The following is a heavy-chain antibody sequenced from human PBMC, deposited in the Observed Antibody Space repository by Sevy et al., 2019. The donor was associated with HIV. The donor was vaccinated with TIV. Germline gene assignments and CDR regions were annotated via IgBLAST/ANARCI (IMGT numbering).Heavy chain of an antibody. Sequence: GGSLRLSCAVSGFSFDSYGMTWVRQAPGKGLEWVSGISGSGTRTYYADSVKGRFSISRDNSKNRLYLQMNSLRSEDIVICYCAKGGGGHYDPDEIGYYFYYYNMDVWGKGTTVTVSS. D-gene: IGHD3-22*01. J-gene: IGHJ6*03. V-gene: IGHV3-23*01. CDR3: AKGGGGHYDPDEIGYYFYYYNMDV. CDR2: ISGSGTRT. CDR1: GFSFDSYG.